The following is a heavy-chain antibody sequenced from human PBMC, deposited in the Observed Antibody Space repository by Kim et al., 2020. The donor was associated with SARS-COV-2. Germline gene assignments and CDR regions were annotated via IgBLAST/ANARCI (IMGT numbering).Heavy chain of an antibody. D-gene: IGHD3-22*01. V-gene: IGHV3-7*01. CDR3: ARDLLGHVDSSGYYYVVLSNWFDP. CDR2: IKQDGSEK. CDR1: GFTFSSYW. J-gene: IGHJ5*02. Sequence: GGSLRLSCAASGFTFSSYWMSWVRQAPGKGLEWVANIKQDGSEKYYVDSVKGRFTISRDNAKNSLYLQMNSLRAEDTAVYYCARDLLGHVDSSGYYYVVLSNWFDPWGQGTLVTVSS.